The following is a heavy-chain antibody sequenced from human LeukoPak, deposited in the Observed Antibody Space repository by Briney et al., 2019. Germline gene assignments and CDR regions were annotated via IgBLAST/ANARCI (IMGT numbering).Heavy chain of an antibody. J-gene: IGHJ4*02. CDR2: IKQDGSEK. Sequence: GGSLRLSCAASGFTFSSYWMSWVRQAPGKGLEWVANIKQDGSEKYYVDSVKGRFTISRDNAKNSLYLQMNSLRAEDTAVYYCARSRNPAAAGNFDYWGQGTLVTVSS. CDR3: ARSRNPAAAGNFDY. CDR1: GFTFSSYW. D-gene: IGHD6-13*01. V-gene: IGHV3-7*01.